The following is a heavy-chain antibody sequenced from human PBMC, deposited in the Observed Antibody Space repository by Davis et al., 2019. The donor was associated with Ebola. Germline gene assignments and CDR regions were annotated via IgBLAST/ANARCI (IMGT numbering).Heavy chain of an antibody. Sequence: PSETLSLTCTVSGGSISSYYWSWIRQPPGKGLEWIGYIYYSGSTNYNPSLKSRVTISVDTSKNQFSLKLSSVTAADTAVYYCARAGGYPTPLDYWGQGTLVTVSS. J-gene: IGHJ4*02. CDR3: ARAGGYPTPLDY. CDR1: GGSISSYY. CDR2: IYYSGST. D-gene: IGHD3-22*01. V-gene: IGHV4-59*12.